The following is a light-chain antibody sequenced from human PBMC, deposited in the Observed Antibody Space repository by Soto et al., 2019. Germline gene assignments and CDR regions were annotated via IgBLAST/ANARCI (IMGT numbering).Light chain of an antibody. CDR2: EVS. Sequence: QSALTQSPSVSAAPGQKVTISCSGSSSNIGNNYVSWYQQLPGTAPKLIVSEVSHRPSGISNRFSGSKSGNTASLTISGLQSEDEADYYCISYTSDDVRDVFGTGTQLTVL. CDR3: ISYTSDDVRDV. CDR1: SSNIGNNY. J-gene: IGLJ1*01. V-gene: IGLV1-51*01.